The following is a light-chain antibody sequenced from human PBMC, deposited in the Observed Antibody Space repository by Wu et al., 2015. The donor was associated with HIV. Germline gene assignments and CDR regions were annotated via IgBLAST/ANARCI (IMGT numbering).Light chain of an antibody. V-gene: IGKV1-12*01. CDR3: QQANGFPYS. CDR2: AAS. CDR1: QDISSC. Sequence: DIQITQSPSFVSASIGDRVTITCRASQDISSCLAWYQQKPGKAPKLLIYAASSLQSGVPSRFSGSGSGTDFTLTISSLQPEDFVTYFCQQANGFPYSFGQGTKLEIK. J-gene: IGKJ2*03.